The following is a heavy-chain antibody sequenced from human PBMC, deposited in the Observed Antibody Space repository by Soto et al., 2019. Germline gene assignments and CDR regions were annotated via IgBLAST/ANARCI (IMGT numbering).Heavy chain of an antibody. CDR2: INWNSDTI. V-gene: IGHV3-9*01. D-gene: IGHD3-10*01. Sequence: EVQLVESGGGSVQPGGSLRLSCVASGFRFDDYAMHWVRQRPGKGLEWVSGINWNSDTIGYDDSVKGRFIVSRDNAEGSRFLQMSSLRAEDTAIYFCAMSNSNDLYYHFESWGQGTPVTVSS. CDR1: GFRFDDYA. CDR3: AMSNSNDLYYHFES. J-gene: IGHJ4*02.